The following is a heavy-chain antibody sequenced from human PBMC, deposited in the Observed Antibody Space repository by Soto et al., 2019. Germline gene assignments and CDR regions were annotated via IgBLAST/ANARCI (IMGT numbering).Heavy chain of an antibody. CDR2: IYHSGST. CDR3: ARDHHIYSSSAYNWFDP. CDR1: GGSISSSNW. J-gene: IGHJ5*02. V-gene: IGHV4-4*02. D-gene: IGHD6-6*01. Sequence: PSETLSLTCAVSGGSISSSNWWSWVRQPPGKGLEWIGEIYHSGSTNYNPSLKSRVTISVDKSKNQFSLKLSSVTAADTAVYYCARDHHIYSSSAYNWFDPWGQGTLVTVSS.